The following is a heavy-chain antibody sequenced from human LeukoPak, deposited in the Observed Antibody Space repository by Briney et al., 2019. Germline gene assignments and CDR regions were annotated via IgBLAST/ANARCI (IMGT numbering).Heavy chain of an antibody. Sequence: SETLSLTCAVYGGSFSGYYWSWIRRPPGKGLEWIGEINHSGSTNYNPSLKSRVTISVDTSKNQFSLKLSSVTAADTAVYYCARSTSGYPFDCWGQGTLVTVSS. CDR1: GGSFSGYY. CDR2: INHSGST. CDR3: ARSTSGYPFDC. J-gene: IGHJ4*02. D-gene: IGHD3-22*01. V-gene: IGHV4-34*01.